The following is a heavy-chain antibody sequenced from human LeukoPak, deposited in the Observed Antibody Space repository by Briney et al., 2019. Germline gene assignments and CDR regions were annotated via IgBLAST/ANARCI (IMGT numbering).Heavy chain of an antibody. J-gene: IGHJ6*02. Sequence: GGSLRLSCAASGFTVSSNYMSWVRQAPGKGPEWVSVIYSGGSTYYADSVKGRFTISRHNSKNTLYLQMNSLRAEDTAVYYCTYQYYYGSGSYLYYYGMDVWGQGTTVTVSS. CDR2: IYSGGST. V-gene: IGHV3-53*04. CDR1: GFTVSSNY. CDR3: TYQYYYGSGSYLYYYGMDV. D-gene: IGHD3-10*01.